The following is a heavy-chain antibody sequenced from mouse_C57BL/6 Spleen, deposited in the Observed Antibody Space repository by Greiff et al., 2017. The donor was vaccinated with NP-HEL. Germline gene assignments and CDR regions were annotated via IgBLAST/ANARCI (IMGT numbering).Heavy chain of an antibody. CDR1: GFNIKDDY. CDR2: IDPENGDT. V-gene: IGHV14-4*01. D-gene: IGHD1-1*01. CDR3: TTSGYYGSSYDY. J-gene: IGHJ2*01. Sequence: VQLQQSGAELVRPGASVKLSCTASGFNIKDDYMHWVKQRPEQGLEWIGWIDPENGDTEYASKFQGKATITADTSSNTAYLQLSSLTSEDTAVYYCTTSGYYGSSYDYWGQGTTLTVSS.